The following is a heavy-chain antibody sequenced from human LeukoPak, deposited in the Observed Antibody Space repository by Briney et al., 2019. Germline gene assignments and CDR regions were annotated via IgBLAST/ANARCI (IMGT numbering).Heavy chain of an antibody. J-gene: IGHJ6*03. Sequence: ASVKVSCKASGYTFTSYDINWVRQATGQGLEWMGWINPNSGGTNYAQKFQGRVTMTRDTSISTAYMELSRLRSDDTAVYYCARDKDQFTIFGVVNDYYYYMDVWGKGTTVTVSS. D-gene: IGHD3-3*01. CDR2: INPNSGGT. V-gene: IGHV1-2*02. CDR1: GYTFTSYD. CDR3: ARDKDQFTIFGVVNDYYYYMDV.